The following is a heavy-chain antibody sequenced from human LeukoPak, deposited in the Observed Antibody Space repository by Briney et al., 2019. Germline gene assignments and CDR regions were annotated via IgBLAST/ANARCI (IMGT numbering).Heavy chain of an antibody. CDR1: GFSFSSYW. V-gene: IGHV3-7*04. CDR2: NKQDGSEK. J-gene: IGHJ4*02. CDR3: ARDCGLEVATGY. D-gene: IGHD2-15*01. Sequence: GGSLRLAWAASGFSFSSYWMSWVRQAPGKWLEWVANNKQDGSEKYYVDSVKGRFNISRENAKNSLALQTNSQRAEDTAVYYCARDCGLEVATGYWGQGTMVTVSS.